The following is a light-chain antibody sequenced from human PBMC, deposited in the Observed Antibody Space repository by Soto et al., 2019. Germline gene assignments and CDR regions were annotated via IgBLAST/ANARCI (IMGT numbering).Light chain of an antibody. V-gene: IGKV3-20*01. J-gene: IGKJ2*01. CDR3: QHYGSSPYT. CDR2: GAS. Sequence: EIVLTQSPGTLSLSPGERATLSCRASQSVSISHLAWYQQKPGQAPRLLVFGASSRATGIPNRFSGSGSGTDFTLTISRLDPEDFAVYYCQHYGSSPYTFGQGTKLEIK. CDR1: QSVSISH.